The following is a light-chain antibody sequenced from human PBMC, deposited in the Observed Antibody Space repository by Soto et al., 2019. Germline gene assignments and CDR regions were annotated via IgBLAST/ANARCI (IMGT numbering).Light chain of an antibody. CDR3: CSYAGSPRYV. J-gene: IGLJ1*01. CDR1: SSDVGGYNY. Sequence: QSALTQPRSVSGSPGQSVTISCTGTSSDVGGYNYVSWYQQHPGKAPKVMIYDVSERPSGVPDRFSGSKSGNTASLTISGLDAEDVADYYCCSYAGSPRYVFGTGTKLTVL. CDR2: DVS. V-gene: IGLV2-11*01.